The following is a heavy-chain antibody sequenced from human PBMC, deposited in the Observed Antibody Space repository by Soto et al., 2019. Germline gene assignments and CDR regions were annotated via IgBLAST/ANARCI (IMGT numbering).Heavy chain of an antibody. J-gene: IGHJ4*02. V-gene: IGHV3-72*01. CDR2: SRNKANSYTT. D-gene: IGHD6-13*01. CDR1: GFTFSDHY. CDR3: ARRVAAAGTVGAFDY. Sequence: GGSLRLSCAASGFTFSDHYMEWVRQAPGKGLEWVSRSRNKANSYTTAYAASVEGRFTISRDDSKDSLYLQMNSLQTEDTAVYYCARRVAAAGTVGAFDYWGQGTLVTVSS.